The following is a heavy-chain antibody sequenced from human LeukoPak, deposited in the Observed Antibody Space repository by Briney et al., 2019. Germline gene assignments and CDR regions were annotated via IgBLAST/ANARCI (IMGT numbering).Heavy chain of an antibody. CDR3: AKSGYSSSWYSLDY. J-gene: IGHJ4*02. V-gene: IGHV3-23*01. CDR1: GFTFSSYG. Sequence: GGSLRLSCAASGFTFSSYGMSWVRQAPGKGLEWVSAISGSGGSTYYADSVKGRFTISRDNSKNTLYLQMNSLRAEDTAVYYCAKSGYSSSWYSLDYWGQGTLVTVSS. D-gene: IGHD6-13*01. CDR2: ISGSGGST.